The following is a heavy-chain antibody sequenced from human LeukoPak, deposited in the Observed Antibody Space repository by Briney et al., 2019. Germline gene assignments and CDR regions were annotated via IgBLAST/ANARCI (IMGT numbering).Heavy chain of an antibody. Sequence: SETLSLTCTVSGDSISSYYWSWIRQPPGKGLEWIAYIYYSGTTNYNPSLKSRVTISVDTSKNQFSLKLSSVTAADTAVYYCARDQYGDYDFDYWGQGTLVTVSS. CDR3: ARDQYGDYDFDY. CDR1: GDSISSYY. CDR2: IYYSGTT. D-gene: IGHD4-17*01. J-gene: IGHJ4*02. V-gene: IGHV4-59*01.